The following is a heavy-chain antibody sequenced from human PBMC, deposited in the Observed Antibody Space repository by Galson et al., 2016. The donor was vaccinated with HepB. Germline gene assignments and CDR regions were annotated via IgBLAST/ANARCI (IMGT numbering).Heavy chain of an antibody. Sequence: SVKVSCKASGYDFTSYAMHWVRQAPGQRLEWMGWINPGNGNTKYSQKFQGRDTITTDTPASTAYIELSGLTSEDTAVYYCARDLRFLDWGRGTLVTVSS. D-gene: IGHD3-3*01. J-gene: IGHJ4*02. CDR2: INPGNGNT. V-gene: IGHV1-3*01. CDR1: GYDFTSYA. CDR3: ARDLRFLD.